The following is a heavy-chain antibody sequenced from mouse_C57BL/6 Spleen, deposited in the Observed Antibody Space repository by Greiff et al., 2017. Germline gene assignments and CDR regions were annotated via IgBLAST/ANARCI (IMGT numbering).Heavy chain of an antibody. Sequence: EVQLVESGGDLVKPGGSLKLSCAASGFTFSSYGMSWVRQTPDKRLEWVATISSGGSYTYYPDSVKGRFTISRDNAKNTLYLQMSSLKSEDTAMYYCARRGDAAWFAYWGQGTLVTVSA. V-gene: IGHV5-6*01. CDR2: ISSGGSYT. CDR3: ARRGDAAWFAY. J-gene: IGHJ3*01. CDR1: GFTFSSYG.